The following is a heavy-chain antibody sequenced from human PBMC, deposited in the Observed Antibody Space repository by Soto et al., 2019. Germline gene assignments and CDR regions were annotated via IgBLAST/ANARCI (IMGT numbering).Heavy chain of an antibody. J-gene: IGHJ6*03. CDR2: IFYTGST. V-gene: IGHV4-59*01. CDR1: DGSINSDY. CDR3: ARGYYYDYIDV. Sequence: QVRLQESGPGLVKPSETLSLTCTVSDGSINSDYWSWIRQPPGKGLEWIGYIFYTGSTNYNPSLTSRVTISLDKSKNHFSLKLTSVTAADTAVYYCARGYYYDYIDVWGRGTTVNVSS.